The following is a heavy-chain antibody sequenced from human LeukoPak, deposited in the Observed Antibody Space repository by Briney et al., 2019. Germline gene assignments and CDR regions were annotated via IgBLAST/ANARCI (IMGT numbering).Heavy chain of an antibody. J-gene: IGHJ3*02. CDR2: ISGSGGST. D-gene: IGHD2-15*01. CDR1: GFTFSSYA. Sequence: GGSLRLSCAASGFTFSSYAMSWVRQAPGKGLEWVSAISGSGGSTYYADSVKGRFTISRDNSKNTLYLQMNSLRAEDTAVYYCAKKEAHCSGGSCLVFDAFDIWGQGTMVTVSS. V-gene: IGHV3-23*01. CDR3: AKKEAHCSGGSCLVFDAFDI.